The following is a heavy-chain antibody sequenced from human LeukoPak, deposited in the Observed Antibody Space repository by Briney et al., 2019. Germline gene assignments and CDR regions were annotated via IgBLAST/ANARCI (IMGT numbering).Heavy chain of an antibody. CDR3: ARDRYNWNDTGNYYMDV. V-gene: IGHV4-30-4*08. CDR2: IYYSGST. Sequence: SETLSLTCTVSGGSISSGDYYWSWIRQPPGRGLEWIGYIYYSGSTYYNPSLKSRVTISVDTSKNQFSLKLSSVTAADTAVYYCARDRYNWNDTGNYYMDVWGKGTTVTVSS. CDR1: GGSISSGDYY. J-gene: IGHJ6*03. D-gene: IGHD1-1*01.